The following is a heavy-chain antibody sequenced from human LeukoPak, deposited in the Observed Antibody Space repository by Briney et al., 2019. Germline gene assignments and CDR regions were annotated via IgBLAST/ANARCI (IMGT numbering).Heavy chain of an antibody. CDR3: ARDSGRVAAAGTKVYYYGMDV. D-gene: IGHD6-13*01. CDR1: GYSISSYY. Sequence: SETLSLTCTVSGYSISSYYWSWIRQPAGKGLEWIGRIYTSGSTKFNPSLKSRVTMSVDTSKNQLSLKLSSVTAADTAVYYCARDSGRVAAAGTKVYYYGMDVWGQGTTVTISS. J-gene: IGHJ6*02. V-gene: IGHV4-4*07. CDR2: IYTSGST.